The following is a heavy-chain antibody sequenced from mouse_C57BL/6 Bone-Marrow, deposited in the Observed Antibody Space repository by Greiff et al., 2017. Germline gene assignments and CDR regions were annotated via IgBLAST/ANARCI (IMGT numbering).Heavy chain of an antibody. D-gene: IGHD2-4*01. CDR2: INPSSGYT. Sequence: QVQLQQSGAELARPGASVKMSCTASGYTFTSYTMHWVKQRPGQGLEWIGYINPSSGYTKYNQKFKDKATLTADKSSSTAYMQLSSLTSEDSAVYYCASYDYDGSWFAYWGQGTRVTVSA. CDR1: GYTFTSYT. J-gene: IGHJ3*01. CDR3: ASYDYDGSWFAY. V-gene: IGHV1-4*01.